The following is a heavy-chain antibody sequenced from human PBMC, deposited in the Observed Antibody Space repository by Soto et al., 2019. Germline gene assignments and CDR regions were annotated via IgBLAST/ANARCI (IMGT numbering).Heavy chain of an antibody. CDR3: AKGGSSSGRYSDY. V-gene: IGHV3-9*01. D-gene: IGHD6-6*01. Sequence: EVQLVESGGGLVQPGGSLRLSCAASGFTFNDYAMHWVRQAPGKGLDWVSGINWNSGNIGYADSVKGRFTISRDSAKNSLYLQMNSLSAEDTALYYGAKGGSSSGRYSDYWGQGTLVTVSS. CDR1: GFTFNDYA. J-gene: IGHJ4*02. CDR2: INWNSGNI.